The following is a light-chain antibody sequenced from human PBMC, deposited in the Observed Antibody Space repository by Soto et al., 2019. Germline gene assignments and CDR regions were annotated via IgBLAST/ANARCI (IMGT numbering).Light chain of an antibody. CDR3: AAWDDSLNGHV. Sequence: QAVLTQPPSASGTPRQRVTISFFGSSSNIGTNPVNWYQQLPGTAPKLLIYTNYQRPSGVPDRFSGSKSGTSASLAISGLQSEDEADYYCAAWDDSLNGHVFGTGTKVTVL. CDR2: TNY. J-gene: IGLJ1*01. V-gene: IGLV1-44*01. CDR1: SSNIGTNP.